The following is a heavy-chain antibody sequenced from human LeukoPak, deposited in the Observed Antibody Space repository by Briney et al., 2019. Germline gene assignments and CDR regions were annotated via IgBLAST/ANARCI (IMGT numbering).Heavy chain of an antibody. J-gene: IGHJ1*01. Sequence: SQTLSLTCTVSGGSISSGSYYWSWIRQPAGKGLEWIGRIYTSGSTNYNPSLKSRVTISVDTSKNQLSLKLSSVTATNTAVYYWAREGMSSSWHQRRDKYFQHWGQGTLVTVSS. CDR1: GGSISSGSYY. D-gene: IGHD6-13*01. CDR2: IYTSGST. V-gene: IGHV4-61*02. CDR3: AREGMSSSWHQRRDKYFQH.